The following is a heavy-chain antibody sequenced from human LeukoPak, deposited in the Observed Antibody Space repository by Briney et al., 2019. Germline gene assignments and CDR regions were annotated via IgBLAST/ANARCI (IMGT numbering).Heavy chain of an antibody. CDR1: GFIFNNYG. J-gene: IGHJ5*02. Sequence: PGGSLRLSCAASGFIFNNYGLIWVRQAPGKGLQWVSAISNDGGGTTYADFVKGRFTISRDNSKNTLFLQMSSLRAEDMALYYCAKGGSGYFADLWGQGTLVTVSS. CDR3: AKGGSGYFADL. CDR2: ISNDGGGT. D-gene: IGHD3-22*01. V-gene: IGHV3-23*01.